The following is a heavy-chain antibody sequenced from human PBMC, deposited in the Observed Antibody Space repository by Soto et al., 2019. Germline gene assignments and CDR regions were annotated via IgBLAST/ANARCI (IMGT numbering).Heavy chain of an antibody. CDR1: GYTFTRYT. CDR2: INPDNGNT. D-gene: IGHD2-15*01. V-gene: IGHV1-3*01. CDR3: ARGIATGQLDP. Sequence: ASVKVSCQASGYTFTRYTMNWVRQAPGQRLEWMGWINPDNGNTKSSQKFQDRVIITRDTSASTAYMDRSSLRSEDTAVDYCARGIATGQLDPWGQGTLVTVSS. J-gene: IGHJ5*02.